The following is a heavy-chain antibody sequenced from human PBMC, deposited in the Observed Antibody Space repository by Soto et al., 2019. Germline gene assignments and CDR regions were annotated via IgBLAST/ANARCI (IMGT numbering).Heavy chain of an antibody. CDR2: IYHSGST. Sequence: PSETLSLTCAVSGGSISSSNWWSWVRQPPGKGLEWIGEIYHSGSTNYNPSLKSRVTISVDKYKNKFSLKLSSVTAADTAVYYCARVDDIFTGLIHYWGQGTLVTVSS. CDR1: GGSISSSNW. J-gene: IGHJ4*02. CDR3: ARVDDIFTGLIHY. D-gene: IGHD3-9*01. V-gene: IGHV4-4*02.